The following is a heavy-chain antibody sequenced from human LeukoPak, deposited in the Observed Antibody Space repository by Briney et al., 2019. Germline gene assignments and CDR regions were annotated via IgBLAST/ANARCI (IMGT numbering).Heavy chain of an antibody. D-gene: IGHD1-26*01. J-gene: IGHJ4*02. CDR2: ISGNGDST. V-gene: IGHV3-23*01. Sequence: PGGSLRLSCAASGFTFSSYPMNWVRQAPGKGLEWVSAISGNGDSTYYADSVKGRFTISRDNSGNTLYLQMNSLRAEDTAVYFCAKVSGSYQQNYFDSWGQGTLVTVSS. CDR1: GFTFSSYP. CDR3: AKVSGSYQQNYFDS.